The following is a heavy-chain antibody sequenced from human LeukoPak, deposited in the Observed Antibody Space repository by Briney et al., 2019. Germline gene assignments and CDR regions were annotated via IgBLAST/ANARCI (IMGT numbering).Heavy chain of an antibody. J-gene: IGHJ4*02. Sequence: PGGFLRLSCEASGFSFSDRYMSWIRQAPGKGLEWLAYISSSGTVIKYADSVKGRFNISRDNGKNSLYLQMHSLRGEDTAVYYCASLPMTTVPTEWGQGTLVTVSS. D-gene: IGHD4-17*01. CDR1: GFSFSDRY. V-gene: IGHV3-11*04. CDR2: ISSSGTVI. CDR3: ASLPMTTVPTE.